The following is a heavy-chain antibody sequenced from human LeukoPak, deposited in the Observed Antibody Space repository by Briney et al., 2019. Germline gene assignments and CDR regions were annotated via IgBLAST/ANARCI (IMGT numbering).Heavy chain of an antibody. J-gene: IGHJ5*02. CDR2: IIPIFGTA. CDR3: ATANYIVGATRSPRNWFDP. Sequence: GASVKVSCKASGGTFSSYAISWVRQAPGQGLEWMGGIIPIFGTANYAQKFQGRVTITADESTSTAYMELSSLRSEDTAVYYCATANYIVGATRSPRNWFDPWGQGTLVTVSS. D-gene: IGHD1-26*01. CDR1: GGTFSSYA. V-gene: IGHV1-69*13.